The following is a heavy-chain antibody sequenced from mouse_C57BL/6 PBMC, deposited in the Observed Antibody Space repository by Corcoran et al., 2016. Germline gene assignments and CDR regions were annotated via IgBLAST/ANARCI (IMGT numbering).Heavy chain of an antibody. D-gene: IGHD1-1*01. J-gene: IGHJ2*01. CDR2: IYPRSGNT. Sequence: QVQLQQSGAELARPGASVKLSCKASGYTFTSYGISWVKQRTGQGLEWIGEIYPRSGNTYYNEKFKGKATLTADKSSSTAYMELRSLTSEDSAVYFCARSPITTVVGGGYYFDYWGQGTTLTVSS. CDR1: GYTFTSYG. CDR3: ARSPITTVVGGGYYFDY. V-gene: IGHV1-81*01.